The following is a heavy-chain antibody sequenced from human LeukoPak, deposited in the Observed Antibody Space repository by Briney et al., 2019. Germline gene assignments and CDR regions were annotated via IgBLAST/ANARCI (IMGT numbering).Heavy chain of an antibody. CDR3: AKLTTS. Sequence: GGSLRLSCAASGLIFSDAWMGWVRQAPGKGLEWVAVTVGGGDGTYYADSVRGRFTISRDNSNNTLYLQMNSLRAEDTAVYYCAKLTTSWGQGTLVTVSS. J-gene: IGHJ4*02. D-gene: IGHD4-11*01. CDR2: TVGGGDGT. V-gene: IGHV3-23*01. CDR1: GLIFSDA.